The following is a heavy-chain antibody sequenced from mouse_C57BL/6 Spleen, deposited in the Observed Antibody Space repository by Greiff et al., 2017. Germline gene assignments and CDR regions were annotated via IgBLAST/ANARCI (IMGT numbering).Heavy chain of an antibody. CDR3: ARRRDDGYSPYFDY. CDR2: IYPYNGVS. D-gene: IGHD2-3*01. Sequence: VHVKQSGPELVKPGASVKISCKASGYSFTGYYMHWVKQSHGNILDWIGYIYPYNGVSSYNQKFKGKATLTADKSSSTAYMELRSLTSEDSAVYYCARRRDDGYSPYFDYWGQGTTLTVSS. CDR1: GYSFTGYY. J-gene: IGHJ2*01. V-gene: IGHV1-31*01.